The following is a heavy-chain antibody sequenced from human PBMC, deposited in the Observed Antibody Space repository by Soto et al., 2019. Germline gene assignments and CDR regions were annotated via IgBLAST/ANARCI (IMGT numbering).Heavy chain of an antibody. CDR3: ARDIRGGGKYYYYGMDV. V-gene: IGHV1-18*01. CDR1: GYTFTSYG. J-gene: IGHJ6*02. CDR2: ISAYNGNT. Sequence: ASVKVSCKASGYTFTSYGISWVRQAPGQGLEWMGWISAYNGNTNYAQKLQGRVTMTTDTSTSTAYMELRSLRSDDTAVYYCARDIRGGGKYYYYGMDVWGQGTTVTVSS. D-gene: IGHD2-15*01.